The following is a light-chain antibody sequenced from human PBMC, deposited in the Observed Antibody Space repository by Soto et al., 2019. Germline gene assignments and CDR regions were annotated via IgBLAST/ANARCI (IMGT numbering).Light chain of an antibody. J-gene: IGKJ2*01. CDR2: DTS. Sequence: EIVLTQSPATLSLSPGERATLSCRASQSVSSLLAWYQQKPRQAPRLLIYDTSTRATGIPARFSGSGSGTDFTLTISSLQPEDFAIYYCQQYNIWPYTFGQGTKVDIK. CDR1: QSVSSL. V-gene: IGKV3-15*01. CDR3: QQYNIWPYT.